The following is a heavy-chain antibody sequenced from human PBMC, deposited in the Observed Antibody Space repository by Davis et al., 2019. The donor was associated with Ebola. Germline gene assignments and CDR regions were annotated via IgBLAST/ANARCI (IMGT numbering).Heavy chain of an antibody. CDR1: GYTFTSYG. D-gene: IGHD2-8*02. Sequence: AASVKVSCKASGYTFTSYGISWVRQAPGQGLEWMGWISAYNGNTNYAQKLQGRVTMTTDTSTSTAYMELRSLRSDDTAVYYCARDPGVVLVMSLGWFDPWGQGTLVTVSS. V-gene: IGHV1-18*01. CDR2: ISAYNGNT. J-gene: IGHJ5*02. CDR3: ARDPGVVLVMSLGWFDP.